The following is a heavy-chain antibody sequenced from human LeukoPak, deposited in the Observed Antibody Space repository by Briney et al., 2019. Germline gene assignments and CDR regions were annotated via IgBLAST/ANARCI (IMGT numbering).Heavy chain of an antibody. CDR3: ARGISPRNKGAFDY. CDR1: GGTFSSYA. D-gene: IGHD1/OR15-1a*01. Sequence: SVKVSCKASGGTFSSYAISWVRQAPGQGLEWMGRIIPIFGTANYAQKFQGRVTITTDESTSTAYMELSSLRSEATAVYYCARGISPRNKGAFDYWGQGTLVTVSS. J-gene: IGHJ4*02. V-gene: IGHV1-69*05. CDR2: IIPIFGTA.